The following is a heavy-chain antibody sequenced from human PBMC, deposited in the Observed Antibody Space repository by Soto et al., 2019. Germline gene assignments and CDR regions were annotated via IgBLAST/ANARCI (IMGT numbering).Heavy chain of an antibody. D-gene: IGHD3-10*01. V-gene: IGHV4-4*07. CDR1: GGSISQYY. Sequence: QVQLQESGPGLVKPSETLSLSCGVSGGSISQYYWSWIRQPARKGLEWIGRIYSGGSTNYTPPLQSRMTMSIDTSKNKFALKLRSVAAADTAVYYSARGPGGFGDFSLDYCGQRTLVTVSS. J-gene: IGHJ4*02. CDR2: IYSGGST. CDR3: ARGPGGFGDFSLDY.